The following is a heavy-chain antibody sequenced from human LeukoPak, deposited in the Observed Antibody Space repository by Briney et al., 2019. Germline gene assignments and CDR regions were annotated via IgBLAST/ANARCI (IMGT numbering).Heavy chain of an antibody. D-gene: IGHD6-19*01. CDR1: GGSFSGYY. Sequence: SETLSLTCAVYGGSFSGYYWSWIRQPPGKGLEWIGEINHSGSTNYNPSLKSRVTISVDTSKNQFSLKLSSVTAADTAVYYRARGGYSSGRNWFDPWGQGTLVTVSS. CDR2: INHSGST. CDR3: ARGGYSSGRNWFDP. J-gene: IGHJ5*02. V-gene: IGHV4-34*01.